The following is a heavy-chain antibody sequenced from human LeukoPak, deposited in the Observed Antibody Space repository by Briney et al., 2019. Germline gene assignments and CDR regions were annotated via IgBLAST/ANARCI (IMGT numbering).Heavy chain of an antibody. CDR3: ARLRAPGIAVAGTIYY. Sequence: ASVKVSCKASGYTFTSYDVNWVRQATGQGLEWMGWMNPNSGNTGYAQKFQGRVTMTRNTSISTAYMELSSLRSEDTAVYYCARLRAPGIAVAGTIYYWGQGTLVTVSS. V-gene: IGHV1-8*01. D-gene: IGHD6-19*01. J-gene: IGHJ4*02. CDR1: GYTFTSYD. CDR2: MNPNSGNT.